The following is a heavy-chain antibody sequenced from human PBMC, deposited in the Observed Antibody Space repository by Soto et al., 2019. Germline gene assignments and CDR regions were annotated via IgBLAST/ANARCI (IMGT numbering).Heavy chain of an antibody. D-gene: IGHD1-1*01. CDR1: GGSISSYY. J-gene: IGHJ5*02. Sequence: PSETLSLTCTVSGGSISSYYWSWIRQPPGKGLEWIGYIYYSGSTNYNPSLKSRVTISVDTSKNQFSLKLSSVTAADTAVYYSARSSWNENTNWFDPWGQGTLVTVSS. CDR3: ARSSWNENTNWFDP. V-gene: IGHV4-59*01. CDR2: IYYSGST.